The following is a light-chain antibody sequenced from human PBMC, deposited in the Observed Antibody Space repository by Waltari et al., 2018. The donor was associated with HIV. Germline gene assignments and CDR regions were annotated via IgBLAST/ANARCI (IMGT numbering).Light chain of an antibody. CDR3: AVWGDSLNSYV. J-gene: IGLJ1*01. V-gene: IGLV1-47*01. CDR1: SPNTGSNY. CDR2: RNN. Sequence: QSVLTQPPSASGTPGQRVTISCSGSSPNTGSNYVYWYQQLPGTAPKLLIYRNNQRPSGVPDRFSGSKSGTSASLAISGLRSEDEADYYCAVWGDSLNSYVFGTGTEVTVL.